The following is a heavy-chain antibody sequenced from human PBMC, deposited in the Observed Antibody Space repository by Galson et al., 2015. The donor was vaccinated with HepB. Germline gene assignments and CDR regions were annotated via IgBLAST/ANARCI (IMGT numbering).Heavy chain of an antibody. CDR3: ARDPPLGTPFDY. CDR2: ISSSSSYK. CDR1: GFTFSSYN. J-gene: IGHJ4*02. V-gene: IGHV3-21*01. D-gene: IGHD7-27*01. Sequence: LRLSCAASGFTFSSYNMNWVRQAPGKGLEWVSSISSSSSYKYYADSVKGRFTISRDNAKNSLYLQMNSLRAEDTAIYYCARDPPLGTPFDYWGQGTLVTVSS.